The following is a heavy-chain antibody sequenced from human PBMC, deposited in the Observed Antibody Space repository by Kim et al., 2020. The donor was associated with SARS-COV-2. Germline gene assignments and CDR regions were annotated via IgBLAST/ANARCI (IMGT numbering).Heavy chain of an antibody. CDR3: AKDLEPFGYYDSSGYYGRFDY. Sequence: GGSLRLSCAASGFTFSSYAMSWVRQAPGKGLEWVSAISGSGGSTYYADSVKGRFTISRDNSKNTLYLQMNSLRAEDTAVYYCAKDLEPFGYYDSSGYYGRFDYWGQGTLVTVSS. CDR1: GFTFSSYA. CDR2: ISGSGGST. D-gene: IGHD3-22*01. J-gene: IGHJ4*02. V-gene: IGHV3-23*01.